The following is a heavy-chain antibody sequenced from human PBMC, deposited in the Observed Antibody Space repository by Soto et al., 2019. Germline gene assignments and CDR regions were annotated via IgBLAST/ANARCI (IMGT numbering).Heavy chain of an antibody. Sequence: QVQLVQSGAEVKKPGASVKVSCKASGYTFTSYGISWVRQAPGQGLEWMGWISAYNGNTNYAQKLQGRVTMTTDTSPSTAYMELRSLRSDDTAVYYCARGNTQMYYYDSSTQDAFDIWGQGTMVTVSS. D-gene: IGHD3-22*01. V-gene: IGHV1-18*01. CDR3: ARGNTQMYYYDSSTQDAFDI. CDR1: GYTFTSYG. J-gene: IGHJ3*02. CDR2: ISAYNGNT.